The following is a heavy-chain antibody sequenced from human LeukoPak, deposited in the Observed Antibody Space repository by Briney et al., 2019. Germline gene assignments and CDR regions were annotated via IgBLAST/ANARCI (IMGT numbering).Heavy chain of an antibody. Sequence: ASVKVSCKASGYTFTSYGISWVRQAPGQGLEWMGWINPNSGGTNYAQKFQGRVTMTRDTSISTAYMELSRLRSDDTAVYYCARVDIVVVVADYWGQGTLVTVSS. V-gene: IGHV1-2*02. CDR1: GYTFTSYG. D-gene: IGHD2-15*01. J-gene: IGHJ4*02. CDR2: INPNSGGT. CDR3: ARVDIVVVVADY.